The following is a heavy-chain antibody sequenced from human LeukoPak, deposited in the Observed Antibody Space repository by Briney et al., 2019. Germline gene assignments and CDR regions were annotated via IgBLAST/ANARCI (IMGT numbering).Heavy chain of an antibody. D-gene: IGHD5-12*01. Sequence: GGSLRLSCTASGFTFGDYAMSWFRQAPGKGLEWVGFIRSKAYGGTTEYAASVKGRFTISRDDSKSIAYLQMNSLKTEDTAVYYCTSSRGIRGYSGYDGPYGDAFDIWGQGTMVTVSS. CDR1: GFTFGDYA. CDR2: IRSKAYGGTT. V-gene: IGHV3-49*03. J-gene: IGHJ3*02. CDR3: TSSRGIRGYSGYDGPYGDAFDI.